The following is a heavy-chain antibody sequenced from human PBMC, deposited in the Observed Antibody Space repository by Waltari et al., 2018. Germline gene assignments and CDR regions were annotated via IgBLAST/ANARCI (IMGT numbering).Heavy chain of an antibody. V-gene: IGHV4-34*01. CDR1: SESFSAYS. D-gene: IGHD3-3*01. Sequence: QVQLQQWGVGLLKPSETLSLPCAVSSESFSAYSWNCIRPPQGKGLEWSGEINYSGNTNYNSALRSRVTILADASKIQVSLKLRAATAADTAMYYCARGRPSDDGRLLGFFDWGQGILVTVAS. J-gene: IGHJ4*02. CDR2: INYSGNT. CDR3: ARGRPSDDGRLLGFFD.